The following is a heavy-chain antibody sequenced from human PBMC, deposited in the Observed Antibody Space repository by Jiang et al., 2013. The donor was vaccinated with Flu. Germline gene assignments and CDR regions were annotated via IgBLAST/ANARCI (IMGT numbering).Heavy chain of an antibody. V-gene: IGHV4-61*08. CDR3: ARHTSGYSYGLYYFDY. Sequence: SGSGLVKPSATLSLTCSVSGDSVSNGGYYWSWMRRSPGKGLEWIGLINYSGKTSYNPSLRSRVTMSVDTSKNQFSVRLMSVTAADSAVYYCARHTSGYSYGLYYFDYWGQGTLVTVSS. CDR2: INYSGKT. D-gene: IGHD5-18*01. J-gene: IGHJ4*02. CDR1: GDSVSNGGYY.